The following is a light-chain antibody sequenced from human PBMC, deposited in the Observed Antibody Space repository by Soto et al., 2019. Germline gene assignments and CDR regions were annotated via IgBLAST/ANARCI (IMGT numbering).Light chain of an antibody. CDR3: QQRSDSPST. Sequence: EIVLPHSPATLSLSPGERATLSCSASQSVGTYFAWYQQKPGQAPRLLIYDSSNRATGIPARFSGSGSGTDFTLTISSLEPEDFAVYYCQQRSDSPSTFGGGTKVEIK. J-gene: IGKJ4*01. V-gene: IGKV3-11*01. CDR1: QSVGTY. CDR2: DSS.